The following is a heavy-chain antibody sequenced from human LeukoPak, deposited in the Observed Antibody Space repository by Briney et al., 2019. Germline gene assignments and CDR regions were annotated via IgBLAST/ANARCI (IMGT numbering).Heavy chain of an antibody. CDR3: ARDRPSQYSSGWYYFDY. D-gene: IGHD6-19*01. V-gene: IGHV3-53*01. J-gene: IGHJ4*02. CDR1: GFTFSSYG. Sequence: GGSLRLSCAASGFTFSSYGMHWVRQAPGKGLEWVSVIYSGGSTYYADSVKGRFTISRDNSKNTLYLQMNSLRAEDTAVYYCARDRPSQYSSGWYYFDYWGQGTLVTVSS. CDR2: IYSGGST.